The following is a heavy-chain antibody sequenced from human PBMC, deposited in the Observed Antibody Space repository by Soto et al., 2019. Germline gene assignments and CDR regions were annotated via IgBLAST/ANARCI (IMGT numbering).Heavy chain of an antibody. J-gene: IGHJ5*02. D-gene: IGHD3-22*01. CDR3: ARGPDSSGYYTLWFDP. V-gene: IGHV1-18*01. Sequence: ASVKVSCKASGYTFTSYGISWVRQAPGQGLEWMGWISAYNGNTNYAQKLQGRVTMTTDTSTSTAYMELRSLRSDDTAVYYCARGPDSSGYYTLWFDPWAQGTLVTVSS. CDR1: GYTFTSYG. CDR2: ISAYNGNT.